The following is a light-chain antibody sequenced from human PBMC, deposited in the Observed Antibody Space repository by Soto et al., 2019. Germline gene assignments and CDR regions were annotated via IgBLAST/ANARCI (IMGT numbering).Light chain of an antibody. J-gene: IGKJ5*01. V-gene: IGKV1-33*01. CDR2: DAS. CDR3: QQYENLPT. CDR1: QNINNY. Sequence: DIQMTQSPSSLSSSLGDXCTITCQASQNINNYLNWYQQKPGRAPKLLIYDASNLEAGVPSRFRGSGSGTDFTFTISRLQPEDIATYYCQQYENLPTFGQGTRLEIK.